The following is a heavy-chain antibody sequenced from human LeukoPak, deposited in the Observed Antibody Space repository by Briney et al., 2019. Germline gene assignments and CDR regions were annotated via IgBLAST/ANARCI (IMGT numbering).Heavy chain of an antibody. D-gene: IGHD5-24*01. V-gene: IGHV3-21*01. CDR1: GFTFSSYA. J-gene: IGHJ4*02. CDR3: ARAPEVEMATISSYFDY. CDR2: ISSTTTYI. Sequence: GASLRLSCAASGFTFSSYAMNWVRQAPGKGLEWVSSISSTTTYIYYADSVKGRFTISRDNAKNSLYLQMNSLRAEDTAVYYCARAPEVEMATISSYFDYWGQGTLVTVSS.